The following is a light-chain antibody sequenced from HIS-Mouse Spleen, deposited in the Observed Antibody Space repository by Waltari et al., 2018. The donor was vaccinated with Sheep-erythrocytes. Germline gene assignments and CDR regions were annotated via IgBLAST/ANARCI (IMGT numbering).Light chain of an antibody. CDR2: DNN. CDR3: CSYAGSSTWV. V-gene: IGLV1-51*01. J-gene: IGLJ3*02. CDR1: SSNIGNNY. Sequence: QSVLTQPPSVSAAPAQKVTISCSGSSSNIGNNYVSWYQKLPGTAPKLRIYDNNKRPSGIPDRFSGSKSGTSATLGITGLQTGDEADYYCCSYAGSSTWVFGGGTKLTVL.